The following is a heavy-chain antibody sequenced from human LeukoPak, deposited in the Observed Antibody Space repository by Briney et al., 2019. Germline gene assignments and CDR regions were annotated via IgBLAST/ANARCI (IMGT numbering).Heavy chain of an antibody. Sequence: SETLSLTCTVSGGSVSSNYYYWSWIRQPPGKGLEWIGYIYYSGSTNYNPSLTSRVTMSVDTSKNQFSLKLSSVTAADTAVYYCARDWVSGDYFDNWGQGTLVTVSS. J-gene: IGHJ4*02. CDR2: IYYSGST. D-gene: IGHD2-15*01. CDR1: GGSVSSNYYY. V-gene: IGHV4-61*01. CDR3: ARDWVSGDYFDN.